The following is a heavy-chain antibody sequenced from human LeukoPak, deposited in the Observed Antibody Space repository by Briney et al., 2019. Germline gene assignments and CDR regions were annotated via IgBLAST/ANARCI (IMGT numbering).Heavy chain of an antibody. Sequence: GRSLRLSCTASGFTFGDYAMSWFRQAPGKGLEWVGFIRSKAYGGTTEYAASVEGRFTISRDDSKSIAYLQMNSLKTEDTAVYYCTRGAYGSGYRPLGMAFDIWGQGTMVTVSS. CDR1: GFTFGDYA. J-gene: IGHJ3*02. CDR2: IRSKAYGGTT. V-gene: IGHV3-49*03. CDR3: TRGAYGSGYRPLGMAFDI. D-gene: IGHD3-3*01.